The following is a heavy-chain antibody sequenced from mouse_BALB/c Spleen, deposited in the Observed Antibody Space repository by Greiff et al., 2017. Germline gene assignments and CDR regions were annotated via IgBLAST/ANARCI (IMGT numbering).Heavy chain of an antibody. V-gene: IGHV1S81*02. CDR2: INPSNGRT. CDR3: ASGLYYGNYVLDY. CDR1: GYTFTSYW. Sequence: QVQLQQPGAELVKPGASVKLSCKASGYTFTSYWMHWVKQRPGQGLEWIGEINPSNGRTNYNEKFKSKATLTVDKSSSTAYMQLSSLTSEDSAVYYCASGLYYGNYVLDYWGQGTTLTVSS. D-gene: IGHD2-1*01. J-gene: IGHJ2*01.